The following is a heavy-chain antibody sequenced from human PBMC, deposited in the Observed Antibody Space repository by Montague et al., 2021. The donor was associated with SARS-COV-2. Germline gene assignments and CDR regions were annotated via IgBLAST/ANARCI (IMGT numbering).Heavy chain of an antibody. D-gene: IGHD5-12*01. CDR3: ARGGGGYDYFFNYYGMDV. CDR1: GFTFSGSP. J-gene: IGHJ6*02. V-gene: IGHV3-48*03. CDR2: LTSSGTTI. Sequence: SLRLSCAASGFTFSGSPMSWVRQAPGKGLEWVSYLTSSGTTIYYADSVKGRFTISRDNAKNSLYLQMNSLRAEDTAVYYCARGGGGYDYFFNYYGMDVWGQGTTVTVSS.